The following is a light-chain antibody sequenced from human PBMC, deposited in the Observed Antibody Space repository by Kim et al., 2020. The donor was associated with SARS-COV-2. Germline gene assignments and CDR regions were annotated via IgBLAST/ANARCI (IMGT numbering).Light chain of an antibody. CDR1: QSINTY. J-gene: IGKJ5*01. Sequence: DIQMTQSPSSLAASVGDRVTIACRASQSINTYLNWYQQKPGKAPKLLIYAAATLQTGVPSRFSGSGSGTDFTLTISSLQPEDFATYYCQQPNTYPITFGQGTRLEIK. V-gene: IGKV1-9*01. CDR3: QQPNTYPIT. CDR2: AAA.